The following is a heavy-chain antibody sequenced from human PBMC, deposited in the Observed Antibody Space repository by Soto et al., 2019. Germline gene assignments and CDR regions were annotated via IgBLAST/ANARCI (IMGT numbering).Heavy chain of an antibody. D-gene: IGHD6-19*01. CDR1: GFTFSSHA. Sequence: PGGSLRLCCVTSGFTFSSHAMSWVRQAPGKGLDWVSSISGSGDYTYYVDSVKGRFTISRDNSKNTLFLQMNSLRAEDTAVYYCAKRGYSSGWYADYWGQGTPVTVSS. CDR3: AKRGYSSGWYADY. CDR2: ISGSGDYT. J-gene: IGHJ4*02. V-gene: IGHV3-23*01.